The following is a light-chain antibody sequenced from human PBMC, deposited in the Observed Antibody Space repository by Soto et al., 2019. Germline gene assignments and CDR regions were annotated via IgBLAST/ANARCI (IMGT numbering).Light chain of an antibody. CDR1: QNVGSN. CDR3: QQYNNWPIT. V-gene: IGKV3D-15*01. CDR2: GAS. J-gene: IGKJ5*01. Sequence: EIVMTQSPATQSVSPGERATLSCRASQNVGSNLAWYQQKPGRAPRLLIYGASTRATGIPARFSGSGSVTEFTLTISSLQSEDFAVYYCQQYNNWPITFGQGTRLEIK.